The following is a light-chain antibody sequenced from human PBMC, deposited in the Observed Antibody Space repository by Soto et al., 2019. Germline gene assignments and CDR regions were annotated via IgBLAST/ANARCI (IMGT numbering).Light chain of an antibody. CDR2: EVI. CDR1: ANDVGGYGY. CDR3: SSYTTSSTWV. J-gene: IGLJ2*01. V-gene: IGLV2-14*01. Sequence: QAVVTQPASVSGSPGQSITISCTGTANDVGGYGYVSWYQQHPGKAPKVIIYEVINRPSGVSDRFSGSKSGNTASLTISGLQAEDEADYHCSSYTTSSTWVFGGGTQLTVL.